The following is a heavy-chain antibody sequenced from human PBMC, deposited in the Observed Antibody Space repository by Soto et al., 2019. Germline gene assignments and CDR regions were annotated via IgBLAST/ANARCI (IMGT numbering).Heavy chain of an antibody. Sequence: TLSLTWTVAGGSISSGGYYWSWIRQHPGKGLEWIGYIYYSGITYYNPSLKSRVTISVDTSKNQFYLKLSSVTAADTAVYYWARGGYYGSETFDYWGQGTLVTVSA. CDR1: GGSISSGGYY. D-gene: IGHD3-10*01. CDR2: IYYSGIT. CDR3: ARGGYYGSETFDY. V-gene: IGHV4-31*02. J-gene: IGHJ4*02.